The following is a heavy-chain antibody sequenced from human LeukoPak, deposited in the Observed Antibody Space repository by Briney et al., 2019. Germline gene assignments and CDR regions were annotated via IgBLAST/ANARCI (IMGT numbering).Heavy chain of an antibody. CDR3: ATRYGSGSYRYYYYYYMDV. CDR2: ISGSGGST. V-gene: IGHV3-23*01. J-gene: IGHJ6*03. CDR1: GFTFSSYG. Sequence: PGGTLRLSCAASGFTFSSYGMSWVRQAPGKGLEWVSAISGSGGSTYYADSVKGRFTISRDNSKNTLYLQINSLRAEDTAVYYCATRYGSGSYRYYYYYYMDVWGKGTTVTISS. D-gene: IGHD3-10*01.